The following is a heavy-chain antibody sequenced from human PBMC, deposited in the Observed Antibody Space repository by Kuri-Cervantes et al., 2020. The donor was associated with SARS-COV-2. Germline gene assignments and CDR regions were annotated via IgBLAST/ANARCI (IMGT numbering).Heavy chain of an antibody. CDR3: ARGGGRIVVVPAAMYYYGMDV. CDR2: ISSSSSYI. J-gene: IGHJ6*02. D-gene: IGHD2-2*01. Sequence: GESLKISCAASGFTFSSYSMNWVRQAPGKGLEWVSSISSSSSYIYYADSVKGRFTISRDNAKNSLYLQMNSLRAEDTAVYHCARGGGRIVVVPAAMYYYGMDVWGQGTTVTVSS. V-gene: IGHV3-21*01. CDR1: GFTFSSYS.